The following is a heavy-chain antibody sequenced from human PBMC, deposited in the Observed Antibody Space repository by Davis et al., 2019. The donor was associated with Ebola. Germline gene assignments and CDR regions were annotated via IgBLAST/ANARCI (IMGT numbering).Heavy chain of an antibody. V-gene: IGHV3-23*01. CDR1: GFSVSANY. Sequence: GGSLRLSCAASGFSVSANYMIWVRQAPGKGLEWVSAISGSGGSTYYADSVKGRFTISRDNSKKTLYLQMNSLRAEDTAVYYCTTEGLRITMIVAGVVALWGQGTLVTVSS. CDR2: ISGSGGST. J-gene: IGHJ4*02. D-gene: IGHD3-22*01. CDR3: TTEGLRITMIVAGVVAL.